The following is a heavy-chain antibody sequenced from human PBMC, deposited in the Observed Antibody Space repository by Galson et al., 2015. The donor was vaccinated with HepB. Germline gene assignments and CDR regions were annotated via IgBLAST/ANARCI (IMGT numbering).Heavy chain of an antibody. Sequence: SVKVSCKASGGTFSSYAISWVRQAPGQGLEWMGGVIPIFGTANYAQKFQGRVTITADKSTSTAYMELSSLRSEDTAVYYCARDPRFLEWLFLNGGYYYYGMDVWGQGTTVTVSS. CDR3: ARDPRFLEWLFLNGGYYYYGMDV. CDR1: GGTFSSYA. CDR2: VIPIFGTA. J-gene: IGHJ6*02. D-gene: IGHD3-3*01. V-gene: IGHV1-69*06.